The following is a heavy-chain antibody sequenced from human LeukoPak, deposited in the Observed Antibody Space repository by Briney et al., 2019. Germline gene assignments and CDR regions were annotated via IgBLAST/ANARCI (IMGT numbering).Heavy chain of an antibody. J-gene: IGHJ6*02. CDR3: TRDRRVMTAMTTSYYGMDV. V-gene: IGHV3-7*01. D-gene: IGHD4-17*01. CDR2: IKQDGSEK. Sequence: PGGSLRLSCAASGFTFSSYWMSWVRQAPGKGLEWVANIKQDGSEKYYVDSVKGRFTVSRDNAKNSLYLQMNSLRAEDTAVYYCTRDRRVMTAMTTSYYGMDVWGQGTTVTVSS. CDR1: GFTFSSYW.